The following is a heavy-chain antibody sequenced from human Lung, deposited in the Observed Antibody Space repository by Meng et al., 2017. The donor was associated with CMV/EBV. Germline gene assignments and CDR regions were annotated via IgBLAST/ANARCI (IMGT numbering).Heavy chain of an antibody. CDR2: INPNSGGT. V-gene: IGHV1-2*02. CDR1: GYTFTGYY. Sequence: ASVKVSCKASGYTFTGYYMHWVRQAPGQGLEWMGWINPNSGGTNYAQKFQGRVTMTRDTSISTAYMELSRLRSDDTAVYYCPRDGGGLYYLDYWGQGTLVTVSS. D-gene: IGHD2-15*01. CDR3: PRDGGGLYYLDY. J-gene: IGHJ4*02.